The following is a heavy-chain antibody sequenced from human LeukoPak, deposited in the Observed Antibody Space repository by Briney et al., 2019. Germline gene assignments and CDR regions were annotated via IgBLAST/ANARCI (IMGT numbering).Heavy chain of an antibody. Sequence: PSETLSLTCTVSGGSISSYYWSWIRQPAGKGLEWIGRIYSSGSTNYNPSLKSRVTMSVDTSKNQFSLKMTSVTAADTAVYYCARTSISGTYDYWGQGTLVTASS. J-gene: IGHJ4*02. CDR1: GGSISSYY. V-gene: IGHV4-4*07. CDR2: IYSSGST. CDR3: ARTSISGTYDY. D-gene: IGHD1-26*01.